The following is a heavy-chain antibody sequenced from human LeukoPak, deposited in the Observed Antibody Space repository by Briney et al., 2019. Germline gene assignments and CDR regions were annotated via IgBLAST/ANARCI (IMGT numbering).Heavy chain of an antibody. CDR2: IYTDGST. Sequence: SETLSLTCTVSGGSISSHYWSWIRQPAGKGLEWVGRIYTDGSTNNNTFLKSRLTMSVDTSKNQFSLRLTSVTGAYTAVYYCARMYCSSTSCQLHVDYWGQGTLVTVSP. CDR1: GGSISSHY. V-gene: IGHV4-4*07. CDR3: ARMYCSSTSCQLHVDY. J-gene: IGHJ4*02. D-gene: IGHD2-2*01.